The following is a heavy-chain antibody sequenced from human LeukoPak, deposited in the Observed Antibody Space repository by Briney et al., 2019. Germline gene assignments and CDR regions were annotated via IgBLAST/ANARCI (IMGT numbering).Heavy chain of an antibody. CDR1: GFTVSSNY. CDR2: IYSGGST. CDR3: ARAFPYSSGWHDAFDI. V-gene: IGHV3-66*02. D-gene: IGHD6-19*01. Sequence: GGSLRLSCAASGFTVSSNYMRWVRQAPGKGLEWVSVIYSGGSTYYADSVKGRFTISRDNSKNTLYLQMNSLRAEDTAVYYCARAFPYSSGWHDAFDIWGQGTMVTVSS. J-gene: IGHJ3*02.